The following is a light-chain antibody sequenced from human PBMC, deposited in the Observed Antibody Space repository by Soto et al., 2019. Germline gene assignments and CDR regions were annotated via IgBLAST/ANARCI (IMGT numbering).Light chain of an antibody. CDR1: SSDIGGYDY. V-gene: IGLV2-14*01. CDR2: DVS. CDR3: NSYTTSSSLYV. Sequence: SALTQPASVSGSPGQSITISCTGTSSDIGGYDYVSWYQQYPGKAPKLMIYDVSNRPSGVSDRSSGSKSANTASLTISGLQAEDEADYYCNSYTTSSSLYVFGTGTKVTVL. J-gene: IGLJ1*01.